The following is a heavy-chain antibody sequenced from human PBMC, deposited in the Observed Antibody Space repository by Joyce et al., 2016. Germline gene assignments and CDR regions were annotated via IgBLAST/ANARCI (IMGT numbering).Heavy chain of an antibody. CDR1: GGSITSGNYY. CDR3: VRGIVVVVTGHNWFDP. J-gene: IGHJ5*02. V-gene: IGHV4-61*02. CDR2: VYPSGRT. Sequence: QVQLQESGPGLVKPSQTLSLTCTVSGGSITSGNYYWNWIRQPAGNGLEWIGRVYPSGRTSYNPSLKSRVTISVDTSKNQFSRKLRSVTAADTAVYYCVRGIVVVVTGHNWFDPWGQGTLVTVSS. D-gene: IGHD2-2*01.